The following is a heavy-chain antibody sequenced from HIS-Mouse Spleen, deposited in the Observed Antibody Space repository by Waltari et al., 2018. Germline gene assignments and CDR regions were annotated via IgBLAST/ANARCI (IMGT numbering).Heavy chain of an antibody. CDR1: GGSISSSSYY. J-gene: IGHJ2*01. V-gene: IGHV4-39*07. CDR2: IYYSGST. CDR3: AREIPYSSSWYDWYFDL. Sequence: QLQLQESGPGLVKPSETLSLTCTVSGGSISSSSYYWGWIRQPPGKWLEWIGSIYYSGSTSYNPSLKSRVTLSVDTSKNQFSLKLSSVTAADTAVYYCAREIPYSSSWYDWYFDLWGRGTLVTVSS. D-gene: IGHD6-13*01.